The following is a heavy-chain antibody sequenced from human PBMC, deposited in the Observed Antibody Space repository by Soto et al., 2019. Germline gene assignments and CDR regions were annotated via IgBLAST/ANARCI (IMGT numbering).Heavy chain of an antibody. CDR3: ARTAAAGKYYYGVDV. V-gene: IGHV5-51*01. CDR2: IYPGDSDT. CDR1: GYSFTSYL. Sequence: EFLKIPFKGSGYSFTSYLIRLVPQIPRKGLEWMGIIYPGDSDTRYSPSFQGQVTISADKSISTAYLQWSSLKASDTAIYYCARTAAAGKYYYGVDVWGQGTTVTVTS. J-gene: IGHJ6*02. D-gene: IGHD6-13*01.